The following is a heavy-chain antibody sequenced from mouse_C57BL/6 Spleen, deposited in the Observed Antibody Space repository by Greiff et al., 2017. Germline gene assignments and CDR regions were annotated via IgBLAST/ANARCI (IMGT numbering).Heavy chain of an antibody. CDR3: AREVGRGYFDV. CDR1: GYYITSGYY. V-gene: IGHV3-6*01. CDR2: ISYDGSN. Sequence: DVQLQESGPGLVKPSQSLSLTCSVTGYYITSGYYWNWIRQFPGNKLEWMGYISYDGSNNYNPSLKNRISITRDTSKNQFFLKLNSATHEATATYSCAREVGRGYFDVWGTGTTVTVSS. J-gene: IGHJ1*03. D-gene: IGHD1-1*01.